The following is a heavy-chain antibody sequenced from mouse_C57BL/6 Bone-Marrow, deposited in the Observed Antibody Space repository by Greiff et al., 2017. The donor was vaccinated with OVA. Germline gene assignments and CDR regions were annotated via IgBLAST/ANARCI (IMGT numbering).Heavy chain of an antibody. V-gene: IGHV2-9-1*01. CDR2: IWTGGGT. CDR3: ARKASYYYGSSYPYYFDY. CDR1: GFSLTSYA. Sequence: VQLQESGPGLVAPSQSLSITCTVSGFSLTSYAISWVRQPPGKGLEWLGVIWTGGGTNYNSALKSRLSISKDNSKSQVFLKMNSLQTDDTARYYCARKASYYYGSSYPYYFDYWGQGTTLTVSS. D-gene: IGHD1-1*01. J-gene: IGHJ2*01.